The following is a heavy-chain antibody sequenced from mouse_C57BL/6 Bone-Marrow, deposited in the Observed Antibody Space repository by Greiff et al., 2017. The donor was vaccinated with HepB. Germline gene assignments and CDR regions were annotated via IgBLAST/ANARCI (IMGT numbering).Heavy chain of an antibody. D-gene: IGHD1-1*01. V-gene: IGHV1-78*01. CDR3: ARLRFITTVVGYPFY. CDR1: GYTFTDHT. Sequence: VQLQESDAELVKPGASVKISCKVSGYTFTDHTIHWMKQRPEQGLEWIGYIYPRDGSTKYNEKFKGKATLTADKSSSTAYMQLNSLTSEDSAVYFCARLRFITTVVGYPFYWGQGTLVTVSA. CDR2: IYPRDGST. J-gene: IGHJ3*01.